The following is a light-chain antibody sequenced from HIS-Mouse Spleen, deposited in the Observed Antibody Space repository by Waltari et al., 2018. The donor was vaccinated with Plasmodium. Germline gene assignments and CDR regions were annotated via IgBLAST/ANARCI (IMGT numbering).Light chain of an antibody. Sequence: QSALTQPPSVSGSPGQSVTISCTGTSSDVGRYNRVSWYQQPPGTAPKLMIYEVSNRPSGVPDRFSGSKSGNTASLTISGLQAEDEADYYCSSYAGSNNLVFGGGTKLTVL. CDR2: EVS. CDR3: SSYAGSNNLV. V-gene: IGLV2-18*02. J-gene: IGLJ2*01. CDR1: SSDVGRYNR.